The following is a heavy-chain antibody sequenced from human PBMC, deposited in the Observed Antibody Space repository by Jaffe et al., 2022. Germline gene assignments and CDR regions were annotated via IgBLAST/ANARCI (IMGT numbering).Heavy chain of an antibody. V-gene: IGHV4-61*02. CDR2: IYTSGST. CDR3: ARVRGHYDY. CDR1: GGSISSGSYY. D-gene: IGHD3-10*01. J-gene: IGHJ4*02. Sequence: QVQLQESGPGLVKPSQTLSLTCTVSGGSISSGSYYWSWIRQPAGKGLEWIGRIYTSGSTNYNPSLKSRVTISVDTSKNQFSLKLSSVTAADTAVYYCARVRGHYDYWGQGTLVTVSS.